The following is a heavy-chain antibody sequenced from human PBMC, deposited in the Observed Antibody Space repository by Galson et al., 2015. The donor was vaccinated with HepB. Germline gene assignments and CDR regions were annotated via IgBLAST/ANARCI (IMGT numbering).Heavy chain of an antibody. J-gene: IGHJ6*02. CDR3: ARSVTTGDSYGMDV. D-gene: IGHD4-11*01. V-gene: IGHV4-30-4*01. CDR2: VYYIENT. CDR1: GGSIISDEYY. Sequence: TLSLTCTVSGGSIISDEYYWSWIRQPPGKGLEWVGYVYYIENTYYNPSLKSRVSISVDTSKNQFSLKLSSVTAADTAMYYCARSVTTGDSYGMDVWGQGTTVTVSS.